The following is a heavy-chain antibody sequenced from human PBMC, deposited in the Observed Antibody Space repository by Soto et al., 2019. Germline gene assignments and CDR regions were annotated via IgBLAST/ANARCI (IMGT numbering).Heavy chain of an antibody. CDR3: ARDSASYSSSSGSYWYFDL. D-gene: IGHD6-6*01. CDR2: ISTGSASI. CDR1: GFTLSSYG. Sequence: EVQLVESGGGLVQPGGSLRLSCAASGFTLSSYGMNWVRQAPGKGLEWVSYISTGSASIYYADSVKGRFTISRDNAKNSLFLQMNSLTDEDTAVYYCARDSASYSSSSGSYWYFDLWGRGTLVAVSS. J-gene: IGHJ2*01. V-gene: IGHV3-48*02.